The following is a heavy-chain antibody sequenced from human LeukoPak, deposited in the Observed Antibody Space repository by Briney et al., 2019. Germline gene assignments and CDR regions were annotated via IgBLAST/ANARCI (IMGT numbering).Heavy chain of an antibody. J-gene: IGHJ6*03. Sequence: SETLSLTCTVSGGSISSYYWSWIRQPPGKGLEWIGYIYYSGSTNYNTSLKSRVTISVDTSKNQFSLKLRSVTAADTAVYYCARAVEDFYYYMDVWGKGTTVTVSS. CDR2: IYYSGST. CDR1: GGSISSYY. CDR3: ARAVEDFYYYMDV. D-gene: IGHD6-19*01. V-gene: IGHV4-59*12.